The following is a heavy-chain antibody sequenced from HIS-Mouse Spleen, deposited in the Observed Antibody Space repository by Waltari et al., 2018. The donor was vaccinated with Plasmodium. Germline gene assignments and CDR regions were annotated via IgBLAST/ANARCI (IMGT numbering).Heavy chain of an antibody. V-gene: IGHV4-34*01. CDR2: INHSGST. CDR3: AGGSAAAGPFDY. D-gene: IGHD6-13*01. J-gene: IGHJ4*02. Sequence: QVQLQQWGAGLLKPSETLSLTCAVYGGSFSGYYWSWIRQPPGKGLEWIGEINHSGSTNYNPALKSRVTISVDTSKNQFSLKLSSVAAADTAVYYCAGGSAAAGPFDYWGQGTLVTVSS. CDR1: GGSFSGYY.